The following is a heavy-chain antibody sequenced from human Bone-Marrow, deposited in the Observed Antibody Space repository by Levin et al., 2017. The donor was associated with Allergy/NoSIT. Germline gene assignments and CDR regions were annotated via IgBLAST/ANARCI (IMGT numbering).Heavy chain of an antibody. V-gene: IGHV3-74*01. J-gene: IGHJ4*02. D-gene: IGHD2-15*01. CDR3: ARDRPYCSGGSCQDY. Sequence: LSLTCAASGFPFSNSWMHWVRQGPGKGLVWVSRINSDGSTTSYADSVKGRFTISRDNAKNTVYLQMNSLRADDTAVYYCARDRPYCSGGSCQDYWGQGTQVTVSS. CDR1: GFPFSNSW. CDR2: INSDGSTT.